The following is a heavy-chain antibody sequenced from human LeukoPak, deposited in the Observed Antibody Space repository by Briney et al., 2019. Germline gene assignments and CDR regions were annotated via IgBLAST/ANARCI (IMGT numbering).Heavy chain of an antibody. Sequence: PGGSLRLSCAASGFTFSNFWMSWVRQAPGKGLEWVANIKQDGSETYHVDSVKGRFTISRDNAKNSLYLQMNSLRAQDTAVYYCARAGYGGWYRNRVWYFDLWGRGTLVTVSS. D-gene: IGHD6-19*01. V-gene: IGHV3-7*01. CDR2: IKQDGSET. CDR3: ARAGYGGWYRNRVWYFDL. CDR1: GFTFSNFW. J-gene: IGHJ2*01.